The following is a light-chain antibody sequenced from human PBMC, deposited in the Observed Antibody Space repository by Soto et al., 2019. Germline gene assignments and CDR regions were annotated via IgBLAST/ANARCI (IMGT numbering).Light chain of an antibody. Sequence: EIVMTQSPATLSVSPGERATLFCRASQSVSSYLAWYQQKPGQAPRLLIYGPSTRATGIPARFSGSGSGTEVTLTVSSLQSEDFAVYYCQQYYNWPLTFGGGTKVEVK. CDR1: QSVSSY. CDR2: GPS. CDR3: QQYYNWPLT. V-gene: IGKV3-15*01. J-gene: IGKJ4*01.